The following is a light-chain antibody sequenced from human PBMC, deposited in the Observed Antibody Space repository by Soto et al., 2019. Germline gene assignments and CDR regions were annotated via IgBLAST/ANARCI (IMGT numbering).Light chain of an antibody. J-gene: IGKJ1*01. CDR3: QQSYSTPPGT. CDR1: QSISSW. Sequence: DIQMTQSPSTLSASVGDRVTITCLASQSISSWLAWYQQKPGKAPKVLIFDASSLESGVPSRFSGSGSGTDFTLTISSLQPEDFATYYCQQSYSTPPGTFGQGTKVDIK. V-gene: IGKV1-39*01. CDR2: DAS.